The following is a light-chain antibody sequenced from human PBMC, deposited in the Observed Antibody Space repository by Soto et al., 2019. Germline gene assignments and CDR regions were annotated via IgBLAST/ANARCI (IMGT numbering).Light chain of an antibody. V-gene: IGKV3-11*01. Sequence: EIELTQSPATRSRCPLEIATLSFRASQSVSSFLVWYQQKPGQAPRLLIYDAVNRVTGIPARFSGSGSGTDFTLTISSLETEDIATYYCLQFHNLPTFGGGTKVDIK. CDR2: DAV. J-gene: IGKJ4*01. CDR3: LQFHNLPT. CDR1: QSVSSF.